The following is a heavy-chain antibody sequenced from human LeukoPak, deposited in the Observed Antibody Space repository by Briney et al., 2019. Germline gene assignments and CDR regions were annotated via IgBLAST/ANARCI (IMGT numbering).Heavy chain of an antibody. V-gene: IGHV3-30*04. D-gene: IGHD6-13*01. CDR2: ISYDGSNK. Sequence: PGRSLRLSCAASGFTFSSYAMHWVGQDPGKVLEWVAVISYDGSNKYYADSVKGRFTISRDNSKNTLYLQMNSLRAEDTAVYYCARESRYYFDYWGQGTLVTVSS. J-gene: IGHJ4*02. CDR1: GFTFSSYA. CDR3: ARESRYYFDY.